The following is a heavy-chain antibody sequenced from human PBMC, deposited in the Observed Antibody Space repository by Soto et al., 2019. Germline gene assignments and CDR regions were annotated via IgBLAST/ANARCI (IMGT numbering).Heavy chain of an antibody. CDR1: GFTFRSFG. J-gene: IGHJ5*02. CDR2: IWYDGSNK. V-gene: IGHV3-33*01. D-gene: IGHD6-13*01. Sequence: PGGSLRLSCEASGFTFRSFGMHWVRQAPGKGLEWVAIIWYDGSNKYYADSVKGRFTISRDNSKNTLYLQMNSLRVEDTAVYYCARARYSSSVLNWFDPWGQGTLVTVSS. CDR3: ARARYSSSVLNWFDP.